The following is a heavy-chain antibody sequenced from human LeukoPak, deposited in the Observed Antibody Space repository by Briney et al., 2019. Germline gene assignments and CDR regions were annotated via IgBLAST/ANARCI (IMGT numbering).Heavy chain of an antibody. CDR1: GFTFSSSA. D-gene: IGHD2-21*01. CDR3: AKYCGGDCYGMGV. CDR2: ISNNGGYT. Sequence: GGSLRLSCAASGFTFSSSAMSWVRQAPGKGLEWVSAISNNGGYTYYADSVQGRFTISRDNSKSTLCLQMNSLRAEDTAVYYCAKYCGGDCYGMGVWGQGTTVTVSS. J-gene: IGHJ6*02. V-gene: IGHV3-23*01.